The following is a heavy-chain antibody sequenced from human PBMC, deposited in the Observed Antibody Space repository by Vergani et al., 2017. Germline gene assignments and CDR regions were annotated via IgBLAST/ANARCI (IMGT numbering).Heavy chain of an antibody. CDR3: ARDTHCSSTSCYDYYYYYYMDV. J-gene: IGHJ6*03. D-gene: IGHD2-2*01. CDR1: GYTFTSYG. Sequence: QVQLVQSGAEVKKPGASVKVSCKASGYTFTSYGISWVRQAPGQGLEWMGWISAYNGNTNYAQKLQGRVTMTTDTSTSTAYMALRSLRSDDTAVYYCARDTHCSSTSCYDYYYYYYMDVWGKGTTVTVSS. CDR2: ISAYNGNT. V-gene: IGHV1-18*01.